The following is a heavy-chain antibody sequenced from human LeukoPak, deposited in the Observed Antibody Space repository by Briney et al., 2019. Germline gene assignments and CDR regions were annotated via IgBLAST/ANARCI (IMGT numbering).Heavy chain of an antibody. V-gene: IGHV3-23*01. CDR2: ISASGGST. CDR3: AKARSGWYLFDY. CDR1: GFTFTNSA. D-gene: IGHD6-19*01. J-gene: IGHJ4*02. Sequence: PGGSLRLSCAASGFTFTNSAMGWVRQAPGKGLEWVSSISASGGSTYYVDSVKGRFTISRDNSKNTLYLQMNSLRVEDTAIYYCAKARSGWYLFDYWGQETLVTVSS.